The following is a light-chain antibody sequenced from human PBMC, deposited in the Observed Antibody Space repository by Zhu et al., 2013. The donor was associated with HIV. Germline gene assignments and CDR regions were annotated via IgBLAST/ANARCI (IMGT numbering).Light chain of an antibody. Sequence: EIVMTQSPGTLSLSPGERAIFSCRASRRVGSRNVAWYQQKVGQAPRLLIYDAYTRATDTPTRFSGSGSGTDFTLIISRLEPEDFAVYYXQQYANSPXTFGGGTKVEIK. V-gene: IGKV3-20*01. CDR3: QQYANSPXT. CDR1: RRVGSRN. J-gene: IGKJ4*01. CDR2: DAY.